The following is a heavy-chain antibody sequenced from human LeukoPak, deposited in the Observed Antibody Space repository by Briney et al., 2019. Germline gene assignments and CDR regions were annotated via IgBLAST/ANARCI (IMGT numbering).Heavy chain of an antibody. CDR2: TYYRSKWYN. D-gene: IGHD3-10*01. V-gene: IGHV6-1*01. Sequence: SQTLSLACAISGDSVSSNSAAWNWIRHSPSRGLEWLGRTYYRSKWYNEYAVSVKSRITINPDTSKNQFSLQLNSVTPEDTAVDYCARGRFGDLNDYWGQGTLVTVSS. CDR3: ARGRFGDLNDY. CDR1: GDSVSSNSAA. J-gene: IGHJ4*02.